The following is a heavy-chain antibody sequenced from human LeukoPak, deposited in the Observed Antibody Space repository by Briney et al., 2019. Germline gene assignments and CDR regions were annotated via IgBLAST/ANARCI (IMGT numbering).Heavy chain of an antibody. CDR1: GGSISSGHYY. D-gene: IGHD6-13*01. CDR3: ARGSSWNYYYYYMDV. V-gene: IGHV4-39*01. CDR2: IYYSGTT. J-gene: IGHJ6*03. Sequence: SETLSLTCSVSGGSISSGHYYWAWIRQPPGKGLQWIGSIYYSGTTYNNPSLKSRVTISVDTSKNQFSLNLSSVTAADTAVYYCARGSSWNYYYYYMDVWGKGTTVTVSS.